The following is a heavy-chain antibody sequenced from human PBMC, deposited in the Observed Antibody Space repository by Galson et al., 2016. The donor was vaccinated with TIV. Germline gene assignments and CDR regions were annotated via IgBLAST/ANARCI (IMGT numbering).Heavy chain of an antibody. J-gene: IGHJ5*02. CDR2: VYDDGNA. V-gene: IGHV4-39*07. CDR1: GGSIITKSYS. CDR3: ARERTPPGPDNDTWFDP. D-gene: IGHD3-22*01. Sequence: ETLSLTCIVSGGSIITKSYSWAWIRQPPGKGLEWIGMVYDDGNAYYNPSLKSRVTISVDTSKNQFSLKLTSVTAADTAVYYCARERTPPGPDNDTWFDPWGHGILVAVSS.